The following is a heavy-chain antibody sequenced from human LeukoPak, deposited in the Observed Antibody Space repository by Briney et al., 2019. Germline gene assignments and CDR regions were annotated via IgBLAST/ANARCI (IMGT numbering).Heavy chain of an antibody. CDR1: GGSISSYY. D-gene: IGHD2-2*01. CDR2: IYYSGST. CDR3: ARGVIVVVPAANDYYFDY. V-gene: IGHV4-59*08. J-gene: IGHJ4*02. Sequence: SETLSLTCTVPGGSISSYYWSWIRQPPGKGLEWIGYIYYSGSTNYNPSLKSRVTISVDTSKNQFSLKLSSVTAADMAVYYCARGVIVVVPAANDYYFDYWGQGTLVTVSS.